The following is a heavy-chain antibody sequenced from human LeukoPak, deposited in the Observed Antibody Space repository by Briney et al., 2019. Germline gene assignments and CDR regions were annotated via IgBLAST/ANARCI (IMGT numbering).Heavy chain of an antibody. CDR1: GFTFSSYA. CDR3: ARDGGGSRFDY. Sequence: GRSLRLSCAASGFTFSSYAMHWVRQAPGKGLEWVAVISYDGSNKYYADSVKGRFTISRDNSKNTLYLQMNSLRAEDTAVYYCARDGGGSRFDYWGQGTLVTVSS. V-gene: IGHV3-30-3*01. J-gene: IGHJ4*02. D-gene: IGHD1-26*01. CDR2: ISYDGSNK.